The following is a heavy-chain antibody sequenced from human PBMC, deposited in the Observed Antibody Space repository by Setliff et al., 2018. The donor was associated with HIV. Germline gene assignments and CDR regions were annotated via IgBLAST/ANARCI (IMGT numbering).Heavy chain of an antibody. V-gene: IGHV5-51*01. CDR3: ARRRSVAGALDY. CDR1: GYSFTNYW. J-gene: IGHJ4*02. Sequence: GESLKISCKGSGYSFTNYWIGWVRQMPGKGLEWMGIIYPGDSDTRYSPSFQGQVTISADKSLTTAYLQWSSLKASDTGMYYRARRRSVAGALDYWGQGTLVTVSS. CDR2: IYPGDSDT. D-gene: IGHD6-19*01.